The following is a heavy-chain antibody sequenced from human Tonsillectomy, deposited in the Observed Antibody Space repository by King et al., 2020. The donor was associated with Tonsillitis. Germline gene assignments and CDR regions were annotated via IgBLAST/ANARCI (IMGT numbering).Heavy chain of an antibody. CDR1: GFSLSTSGMR. CDR3: ARTGGDFLNGAFDG. V-gene: IGHV2-70*04. Sequence: VTLKESAPALVKPTQTLTLTCSFSGFSLSTSGMRVNWIRQPPGKALEWLARIDWDDDKFYSTSLKTRLTISRDPSKNQVVLTMTNMDPADTATYYCARTGGDFLNGAFDGWGQGTVVTVSA. CDR2: IDWDDDK. D-gene: IGHD2-21*02. J-gene: IGHJ3*01.